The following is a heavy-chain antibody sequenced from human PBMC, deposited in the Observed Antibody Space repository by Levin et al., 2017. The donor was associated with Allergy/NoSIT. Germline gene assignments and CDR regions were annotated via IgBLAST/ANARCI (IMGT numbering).Heavy chain of an antibody. Sequence: GSLRLSCTVSGGSISSYYWSWIRQPPGKGLEWIGYIYYSGSTNYNPSLKSRVTISVDTSKNQFSLKLSSVTAADTAVYYCAAQSSSGFVEDYWGQGTLVTVSS. V-gene: IGHV4-59*01. CDR1: GGSISSYY. D-gene: IGHD6-13*01. CDR3: AAQSSSGFVEDY. J-gene: IGHJ4*02. CDR2: IYYSGST.